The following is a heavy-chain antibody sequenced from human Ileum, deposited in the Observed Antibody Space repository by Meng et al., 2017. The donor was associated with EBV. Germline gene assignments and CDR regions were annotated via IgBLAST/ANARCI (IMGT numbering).Heavy chain of an antibody. V-gene: IGHV3-23*01. Sequence: LLSLGRGLGQPRGCCSLTSAAQVVHFMVSGNSWVRQAPVNGLEWVSSISSSGDYIYYADSVKDRFTISRDNSKNTLYLQMEILRAEDTAIYYCAKIGVIGNWYFDLWGRGTLVTVSS. J-gene: IGHJ2*01. CDR1: VVHFMVSG. CDR3: AKIGVIGNWYFDL. D-gene: IGHD2-21*01. CDR2: ISSSGDYI.